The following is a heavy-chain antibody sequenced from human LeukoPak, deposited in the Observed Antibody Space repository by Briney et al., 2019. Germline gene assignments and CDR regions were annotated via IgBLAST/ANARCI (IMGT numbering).Heavy chain of an antibody. CDR2: IIPILGIA. J-gene: IGHJ4*02. V-gene: IGHV1-69*04. D-gene: IGHD3-10*01. CDR1: GGTFSSYA. Sequence: SVKVSCKASGGTFSSYAISWVRQAPGQGLEWMGRIIPILGIANYAQKFQGRVTITADKSTSTAYMELSSLRSEDTAVYYCAMLSDYYGSGSYSNMRERNFDYWGQGTLVTVSS. CDR3: AMLSDYYGSGSYSNMRERNFDY.